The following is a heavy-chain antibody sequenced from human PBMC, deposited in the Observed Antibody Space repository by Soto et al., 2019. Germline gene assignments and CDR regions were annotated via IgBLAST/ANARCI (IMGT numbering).Heavy chain of an antibody. CDR2: INPTTGGT. CDR1: GYSLTEYY. V-gene: IGHV1-2*02. D-gene: IGHD2-8*01. J-gene: IGHJ4*02. Sequence: QVQLVQSGAEVKKPGASVKVSCKASGYSLTEYYLHWVRQAPGQGLEWMGWINPTTGGTTYAQKFEGRVTMTRDRSVNTAYMELSRLRSDDTALYFWARASVSPLTVYAPLGFWGQGSLVTVSS. CDR3: ARASVSPLTVYAPLGF.